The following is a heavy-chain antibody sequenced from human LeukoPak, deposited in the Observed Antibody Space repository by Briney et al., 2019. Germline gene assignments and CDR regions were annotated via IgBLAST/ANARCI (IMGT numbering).Heavy chain of an antibody. CDR1: GYTFTSYD. J-gene: IGHJ5*02. D-gene: IGHD1-1*01. CDR3: ARDFSNFSYGTWFDP. CDR2: MSPNSGDT. V-gene: IGHV1-8*01. Sequence: ASVKVSCKASGYTFTSYDFNWVRQATGQRPEWMGWMSPNSGDTGYAQKFQDRVTMTRNTSISTAYMELSSLRSDDTALYFCARDFSNFSYGTWFDPWGQGTLVTVSS.